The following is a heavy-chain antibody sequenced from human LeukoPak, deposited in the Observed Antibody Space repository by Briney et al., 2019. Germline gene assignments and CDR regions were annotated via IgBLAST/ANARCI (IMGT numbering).Heavy chain of an antibody. CDR1: GYTFTSYA. Sequence: GASVKVSCKASGYTFTSYAMHWVRQAPGQRLEWMGWINAGNGNTKYSQKFQGRVTITRDTSASTAYMELSSLRSEDTAVYYCARGYCGGDCYMDPRYYFDYWGQGTLVTVSS. CDR3: ARGYCGGDCYMDPRYYFDY. CDR2: INAGNGNT. V-gene: IGHV1-3*01. D-gene: IGHD2-21*02. J-gene: IGHJ4*02.